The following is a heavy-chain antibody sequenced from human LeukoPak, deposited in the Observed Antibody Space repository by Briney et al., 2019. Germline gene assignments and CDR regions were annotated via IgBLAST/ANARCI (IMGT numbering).Heavy chain of an antibody. D-gene: IGHD1-14*01. V-gene: IGHV1-46*01. Sequence: ASVKVSCKASGYTFTSYYMHWVRQAPGQGLEWMGIINPSGGDTSYAQKFQGRLTMTRDTSTNTVYMELTSLRSEDTAVYYCAREVMDNLRSDHWGQGTLVTVSS. CDR2: INPSGGDT. CDR1: GYTFTSYY. J-gene: IGHJ4*02. CDR3: AREVMDNLRSDH.